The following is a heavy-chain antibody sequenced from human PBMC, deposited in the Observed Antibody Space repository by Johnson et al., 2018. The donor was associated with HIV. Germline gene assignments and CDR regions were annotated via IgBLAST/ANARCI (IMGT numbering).Heavy chain of an antibody. CDR3: ARDVGAFDI. CDR1: GFTFSSYA. CDR2: ISSSGNIK. Sequence: VQLVESGGGVVRPGGSLRLSCAASGFTFSSYAMSWVRQAPGKGLEWVSAISSSGNIKYYTDSVKGRFTISRDNTKNTLFLQMDSLRTEDTAVYYCARDVGAFDIWGQGTMVTVSS. J-gene: IGHJ3*02. V-gene: IGHV3-23*04.